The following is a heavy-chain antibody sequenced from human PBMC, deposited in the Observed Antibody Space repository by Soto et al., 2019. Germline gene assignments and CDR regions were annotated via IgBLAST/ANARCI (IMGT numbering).Heavy chain of an antibody. D-gene: IGHD6-6*01. J-gene: IGHJ5*02. CDR1: GFVFRVYW. CDR3: ARVSSIAARPHWFDP. V-gene: IGHV3-7*01. Sequence: GGSLRLSCAASGFVFRVYWMSWVRQAPGKGLEWVANIKEDGSEANYVDSVKGRSAVSRDKDTNSLYLQLNSLRAEDTAVYYCARVSSIAARPHWFDPWGQGTLVTVSS. CDR2: IKEDGSEA.